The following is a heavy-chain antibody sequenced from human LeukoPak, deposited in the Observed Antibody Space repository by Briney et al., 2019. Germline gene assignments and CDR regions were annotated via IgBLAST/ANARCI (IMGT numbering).Heavy chain of an antibody. CDR3: ARAHSGLYLDS. CDR1: GESLGTFY. J-gene: IGHJ4*02. CDR2: IHTTGYT. D-gene: IGHD2-15*01. V-gene: IGHV4-4*07. Sequence: SETLSLTCTVSGESLGTFYWSWIRQPAGQGLEYIGRIHTTGYTNYKPSLKSRVTISVDSSKNQFSLTLRSVTATDTAIYYCARAHSGLYLDSWGQGTLVTVSS.